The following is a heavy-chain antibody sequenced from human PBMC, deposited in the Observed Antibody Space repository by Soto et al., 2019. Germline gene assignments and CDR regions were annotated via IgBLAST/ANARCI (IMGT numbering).Heavy chain of an antibody. CDR1: DGSISNYY. V-gene: IGHV4-59*01. J-gene: IGHJ6*02. Sequence: XATLCLTGAVSDGSISNYYWNWILQSPGKGLEWIGYIYYSGSTKYTPSLNSRVTISVDTSKNQFSLRLTPVTAADAAVYYCARVRPEDYYYYDMDVWGQGTTVTVSS. CDR2: IYYSGST. CDR3: ARVRPEDYYYYDMDV.